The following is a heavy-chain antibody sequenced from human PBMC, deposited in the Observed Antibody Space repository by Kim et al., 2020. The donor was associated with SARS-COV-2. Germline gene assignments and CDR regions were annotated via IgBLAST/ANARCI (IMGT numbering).Heavy chain of an antibody. V-gene: IGHV3-33*06. D-gene: IGHD3-10*01. Sequence: GGSLRLSCAASGFTFSSYAMHWVRQAPGKGLEWVAVIWYDGSNKYYADSVKGRFTISRDNSKNTLYLQMNSLRAEDTAVYYCAKVGIVGSYGSGAFDIWGQGTMVTVSS. CDR2: IWYDGSNK. J-gene: IGHJ3*02. CDR1: GFTFSSYA. CDR3: AKVGIVGSYGSGAFDI.